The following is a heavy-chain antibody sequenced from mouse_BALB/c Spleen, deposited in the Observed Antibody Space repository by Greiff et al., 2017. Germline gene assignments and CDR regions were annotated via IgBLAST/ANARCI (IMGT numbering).Heavy chain of an antibody. D-gene: IGHD1-1*01. V-gene: IGHV2-5-1*01. CDR2: IWRGGST. CDR1: GFSLTSYG. J-gene: IGHJ4*01. Sequence: QVQLQQSGPSLVQPSQSLSITCTVSGFSLTSYGVHWVRQSPGKGLEWLGVIWRGGSTDYNAAFMSRLSITKDNSKSQVFFKMNSLQADDTAIYYCAKNGYYYGSSHYAMDYWGQGTSVTVSS. CDR3: AKNGYYYGSSHYAMDY.